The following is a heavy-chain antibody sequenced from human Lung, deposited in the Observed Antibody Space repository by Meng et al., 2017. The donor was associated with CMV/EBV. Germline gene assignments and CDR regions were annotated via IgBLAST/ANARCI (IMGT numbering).Heavy chain of an antibody. CDR1: GFTFSSYA. Sequence: SCAASGFTFSSYAMHWVRQAPGKGLEWVAVISYDGSNKYYADSVKGRFTISRDNSKNTLYLQMNSLRAEDTAVYYCARDRGLWLGELRTPNYYYYYGRDVWXQGTXVTVSS. CDR2: ISYDGSNK. J-gene: IGHJ6*02. CDR3: ARDRGLWLGELRTPNYYYYYGRDV. D-gene: IGHD3-10*01. V-gene: IGHV3-30-3*01.